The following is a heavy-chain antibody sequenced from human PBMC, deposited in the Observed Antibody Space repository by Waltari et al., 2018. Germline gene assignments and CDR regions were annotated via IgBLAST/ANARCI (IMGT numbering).Heavy chain of an antibody. CDR1: GFTFSREW. CDR2: IKEDGSQR. V-gene: IGHV3-7*01. D-gene: IGHD6-6*01. J-gene: IGHJ4*02. CDR3: ARDHPGSAQVFDF. Sequence: EVQLVESGGGLVQPGGSLRLSCAASGFTFSREWMNWVRQAPGKGLGWVANIKEDGSQRYYVDSVKGRFTISRDNAKNSLYLQMNSLRLEDTALYYCARDHPGSAQVFDFWGQGAQVTVSS.